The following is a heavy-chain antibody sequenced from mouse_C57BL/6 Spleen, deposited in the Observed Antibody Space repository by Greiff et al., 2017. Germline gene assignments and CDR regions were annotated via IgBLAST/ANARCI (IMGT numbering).Heavy chain of an antibody. J-gene: IGHJ4*01. CDR3: ARGVTTWRAMDY. V-gene: IGHV5-17*01. CDR1: GFTFSDYG. CDR2: ISSGSSTI. D-gene: IGHD2-3*01. Sequence: EVKLMESGGGLVKPGGSLKLSCAASGFTFSDYGMHWVRQAPEKGLEGVAYISSGSSTIYYADTVKGRFTISRDNAKNTLFLQMTSLRSEDTAMYYCARGVTTWRAMDYWGQGTSVTASS.